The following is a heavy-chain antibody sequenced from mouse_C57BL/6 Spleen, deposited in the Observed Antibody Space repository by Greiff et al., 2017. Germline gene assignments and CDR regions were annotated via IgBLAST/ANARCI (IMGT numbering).Heavy chain of an antibody. CDR2: IDPETGGT. D-gene: IGHD4-1*01. J-gene: IGHJ2*01. V-gene: IGHV1-15*01. Sequence: QVQLKQSGAELVRPGASVTLSCKASGYTFTDYEMHWVKQTPVHGLEWIGAIDPETGGTAYNQKFKGKAILTADKSSSTAYMELRSLTSEDSAVYCCTGSRLGRWGQGTTLTVSS. CDR1: GYTFTDYE. CDR3: TGSRLGR.